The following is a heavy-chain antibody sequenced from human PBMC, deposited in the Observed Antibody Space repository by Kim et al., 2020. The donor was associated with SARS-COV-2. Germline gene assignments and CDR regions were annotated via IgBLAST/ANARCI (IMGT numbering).Heavy chain of an antibody. D-gene: IGHD5-12*01. V-gene: IGHV3-43*01. J-gene: IGHJ4*02. Sequence: SVKCRVTISRDKSKNSLYLQMNRLRTEDTALYYCAKESPTMGGSWYFDYWGQGTLVTVSS. CDR3: AKESPTMGGSWYFDY.